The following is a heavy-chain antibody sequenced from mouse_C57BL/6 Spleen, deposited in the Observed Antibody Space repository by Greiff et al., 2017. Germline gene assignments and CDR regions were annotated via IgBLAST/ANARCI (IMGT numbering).Heavy chain of an antibody. CDR2: INYDGSST. Sequence: EVQLVESEGGLVQPGSSMKLSCTASGFTFSDYYMAWVRQVPEKGLEWVANINYDGSSTYYLDSLKSRFIISRDNAKNILYLQMSSLKSEDTATYYCAREGSSGYVGAMDYWGQGTSVTVSS. CDR1: GFTFSDYY. D-gene: IGHD3-2*02. V-gene: IGHV5-16*01. J-gene: IGHJ4*01. CDR3: AREGSSGYVGAMDY.